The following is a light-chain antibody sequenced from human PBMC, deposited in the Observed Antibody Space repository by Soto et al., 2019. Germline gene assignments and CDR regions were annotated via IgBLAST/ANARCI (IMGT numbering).Light chain of an antibody. J-gene: IGLJ2*01. CDR1: SSNIGGTNY. Sequence: QSVLTQPPSASGTPGQKVFISCSGSSSNIGGTNYAYWYQQLPGAAPKLLMHSNNLRPSGVPERISGSKFGTAASLAISGLRSEDEAVYYCASWXXRLGAVIFGGGTKLTVL. CDR3: ASWXXRLGAVI. V-gene: IGLV1-47*02. CDR2: SNN.